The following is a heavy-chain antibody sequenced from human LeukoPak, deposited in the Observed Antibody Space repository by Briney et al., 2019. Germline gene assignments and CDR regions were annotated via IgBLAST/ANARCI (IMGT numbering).Heavy chain of an antibody. V-gene: IGHV1-18*01. CDR1: GYTFTSYG. J-gene: IGHJ3*02. CDR3: ARHFADDYYDSSATSDAFDI. CDR2: ISAYNGNT. Sequence: ASVKVSCKASGYTFTSYGISWVRQAPGQGLEWMGWISAYNGNTNYAQKLQGRVTMTTDTSTSTAYMELRSLRSDDTAVYYCARHFADDYYDSSATSDAFDIWGRGTMVTVSS. D-gene: IGHD3-22*01.